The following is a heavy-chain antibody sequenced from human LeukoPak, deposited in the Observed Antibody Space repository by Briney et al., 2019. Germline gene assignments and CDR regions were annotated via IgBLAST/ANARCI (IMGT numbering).Heavy chain of an antibody. Sequence: SETLSLTCTVSGVSISSYYWSWLRQPPGKGLEWIGNIYYSGSANYNPSLKSRVTISVDTSKNQFSLKLSPVTAADTAVYYCARVGVDYSGNIIKYFFDYWGQGTLVTVSS. CDR3: ARVGVDYSGNIIKYFFDY. CDR2: IYYSGSA. V-gene: IGHV4-59*01. D-gene: IGHD4-23*01. CDR1: GVSISSYY. J-gene: IGHJ4*02.